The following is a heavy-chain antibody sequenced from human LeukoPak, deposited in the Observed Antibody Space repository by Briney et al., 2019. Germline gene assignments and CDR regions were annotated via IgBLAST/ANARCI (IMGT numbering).Heavy chain of an antibody. CDR3: AKETGIILVRGAVDY. Sequence: GGSLRLSCAASGFDFSSYAMSWVRQAPGKGLEWVSVTSGSGGNPYYADSVKGRFTISRDNSKNTLYLHMNSLRAEDTALYYCAKETGIILVRGAVDYWGQGTLVTVSS. V-gene: IGHV3-23*01. CDR1: GFDFSSYA. CDR2: TSGSGGNP. D-gene: IGHD3-10*01. J-gene: IGHJ4*02.